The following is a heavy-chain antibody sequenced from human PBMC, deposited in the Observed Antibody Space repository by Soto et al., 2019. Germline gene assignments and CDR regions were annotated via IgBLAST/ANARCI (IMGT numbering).Heavy chain of an antibody. CDR3: ASHFTGVLVLGASPPGGDNYGWDV. CDR2: IIPILDIP. D-gene: IGHD2-15*01. Sequence: QVQLVQSGAEVKKPGSSVKVSCKASGGTFSRYTFTWVRQAPGQGLEWMGRIIPILDIPNYAQNFQGRVTITPDKSTSTAYMELSSLTSGDTAVYYCASHFTGVLVLGASPPGGDNYGWDVWGQGTTVTVSS. V-gene: IGHV1-69*02. CDR1: GGTFSRYT. J-gene: IGHJ6*02.